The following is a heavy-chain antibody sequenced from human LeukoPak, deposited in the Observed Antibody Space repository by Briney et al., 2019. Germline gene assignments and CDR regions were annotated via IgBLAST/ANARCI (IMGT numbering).Heavy chain of an antibody. V-gene: IGHV4-38-2*02. CDR3: ARRPPAPTTAMVTFFDY. CDR1: GYSISSGYY. Sequence: SETLSLTCTVSGYSISSGYYWGGIRQPPGKGLEWIGEINHSGSTNYNPSLKSRVTMSVDTSKNQFSLKLSSVTAADTAVYYCARRPPAPTTAMVTFFDYWGQGTLVTVSS. CDR2: INHSGST. J-gene: IGHJ4*02. D-gene: IGHD5-18*01.